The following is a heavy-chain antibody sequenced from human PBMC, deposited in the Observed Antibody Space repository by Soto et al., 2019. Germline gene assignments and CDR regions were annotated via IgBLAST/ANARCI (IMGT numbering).Heavy chain of an antibody. V-gene: IGHV3-48*03. Sequence: QPGGSLRLSCAVSGFTFSSYEMNWVRQAPGKGLEWVSYIGTSGKTIYYADSVRGRFTISRDNAKNSLYLQMNSLRAEDTAAYFCARDPAIYSGKFDYGLDVWGRGTTVTVSS. CDR1: GFTFSSYE. CDR3: ARDPAIYSGKFDYGLDV. J-gene: IGHJ6*02. CDR2: IGTSGKTI. D-gene: IGHD4-4*01.